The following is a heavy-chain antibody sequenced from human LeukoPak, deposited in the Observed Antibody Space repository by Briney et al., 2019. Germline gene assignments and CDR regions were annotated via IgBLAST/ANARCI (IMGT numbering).Heavy chain of an antibody. J-gene: IGHJ4*02. CDR3: ARTTTVTKILDY. CDR2: IHYSGST. D-gene: IGHD4-17*01. Sequence: PSETLSLTCTVSGGSISSYYWSWIRQPPGKGLEWIGYIHYSGSTNYNPSLKSRVTISVDTSKNQFSLKLSSVTAADTAVYYCARTTTVTKILDYWGQGTLVTVSS. CDR1: GGSISSYY. V-gene: IGHV4-59*01.